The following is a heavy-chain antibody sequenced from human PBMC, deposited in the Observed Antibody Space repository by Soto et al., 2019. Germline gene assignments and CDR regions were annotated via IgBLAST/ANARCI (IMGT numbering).Heavy chain of an antibody. CDR3: AIANYGDDDY. D-gene: IGHD4-17*01. V-gene: IGHV1-18*01. CDR2: ISAYSGNV. J-gene: IGHJ4*02. CDR1: GDTFSRST. Sequence: QVQLVQSGAEVKKPGASVKVSCKTSGDTFSRSTISWVRQAPGQGLEWMGWISAYSGNVKYAWKFQDRVTMTTDISTSTAYVELRSLRFDDTAVYYCAIANYGDDDYWGQGTLVTVSS.